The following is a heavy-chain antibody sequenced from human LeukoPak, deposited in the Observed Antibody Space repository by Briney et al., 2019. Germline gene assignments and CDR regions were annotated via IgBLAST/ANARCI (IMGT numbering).Heavy chain of an antibody. CDR1: GYTFTSYG. Sequence: GASVKVSFKASGYTFTSYGISWVRQAPGQGLEWMGWISAYNGNTNYAQKLQGRVTMTTDTSTSTAYMELRSLRSDDTAVYYCARERSDITIFGVVIPRYYMDVWGKGTTVTVSS. D-gene: IGHD3-3*01. CDR2: ISAYNGNT. V-gene: IGHV1-18*01. J-gene: IGHJ6*03. CDR3: ARERSDITIFGVVIPRYYMDV.